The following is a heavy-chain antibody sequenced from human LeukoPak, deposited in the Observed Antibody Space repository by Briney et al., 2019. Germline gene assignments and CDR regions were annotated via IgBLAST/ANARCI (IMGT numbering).Heavy chain of an antibody. Sequence: SVKVSCKASGGTFSSYAICWVRQAPGQGLEWMGGIIPIFGTANYAQKFQGRVTITADKSTSTAYMELSSLRSEDTAVYYCARGWGLQGAFDIWGQGTIVTVSS. CDR2: IIPIFGTA. V-gene: IGHV1-69*06. J-gene: IGHJ3*02. D-gene: IGHD1-26*01. CDR3: ARGWGLQGAFDI. CDR1: GGTFSSYA.